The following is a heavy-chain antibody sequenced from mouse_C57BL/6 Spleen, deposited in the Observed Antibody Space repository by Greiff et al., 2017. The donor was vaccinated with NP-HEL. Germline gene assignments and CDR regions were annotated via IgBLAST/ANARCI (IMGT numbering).Heavy chain of an antibody. CDR2: ISSGGDYI. CDR3: TTAYYSNRDFDY. J-gene: IGHJ2*01. Sequence: EVKLMESGEGLVKPGGSLKLSCAASGFTFSSYAMSWVRQTPEKRLEWVAYISSGGDYIYYADTVKGRFTISRDNARNTLYLQMSSLKSEDTAMYYCTTAYYSNRDFDYWGQGTTLTVSS. CDR1: GFTFSSYA. D-gene: IGHD2-5*01. V-gene: IGHV5-9-1*02.